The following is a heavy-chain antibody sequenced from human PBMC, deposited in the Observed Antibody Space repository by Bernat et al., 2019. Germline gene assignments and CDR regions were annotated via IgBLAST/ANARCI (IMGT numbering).Heavy chain of an antibody. CDR3: ARSGYGVYSGNYLGHAFDI. Sequence: QVQLQESGPGLVKPSQTLSLTCTVSGGSISSGGYYWSWIRQPPGKGLEWIGYIYYSGSTYYNPSLKSRVTISVDTSKNQFSLKLSSVTAADTAVYYCARSGYGVYSGNYLGHAFDIWGQGTMVTVSS. CDR1: GGSISSGGYY. V-gene: IGHV4-31*03. D-gene: IGHD1-26*01. J-gene: IGHJ3*02. CDR2: IYYSGST.